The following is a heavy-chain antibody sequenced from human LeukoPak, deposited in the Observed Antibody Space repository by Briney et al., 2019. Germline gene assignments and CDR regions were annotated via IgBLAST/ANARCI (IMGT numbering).Heavy chain of an antibody. CDR1: GGSISSYY. D-gene: IGHD1-26*01. CDR2: IFYSGST. V-gene: IGHV4-59*01. J-gene: IGHJ4*02. Sequence: PSETLSLTCTVSGGSISSYYWSWIRQPPGKGLEGIGYIFYSGSTNYNPSLKSRVTISVDTSNSQFSLNLSSVTAADTAVYYCARIVSGSYFYFDYWGQGTLVTVSS. CDR3: ARIVSGSYFYFDY.